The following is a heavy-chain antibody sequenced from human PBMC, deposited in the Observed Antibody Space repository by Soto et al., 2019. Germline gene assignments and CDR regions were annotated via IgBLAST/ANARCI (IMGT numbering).Heavy chain of an antibody. J-gene: IGHJ4*02. Sequence: ASETLSLTCTVSGGSISSSSYYWGWIRQPPGKGLEWIGSIYYSGSTYYNPSLKSRVTISVDTSKNQFSLKLSSVTAADTAVYYCARHYDRGSWYNPSDYWGQGTLVTVSS. CDR2: IYYSGST. CDR1: GGSISSSSYY. D-gene: IGHD6-13*01. CDR3: ARHYDRGSWYNPSDY. V-gene: IGHV4-39*01.